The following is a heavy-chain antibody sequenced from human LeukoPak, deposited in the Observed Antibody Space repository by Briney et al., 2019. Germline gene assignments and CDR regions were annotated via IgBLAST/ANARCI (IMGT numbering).Heavy chain of an antibody. Sequence: PGGSLRLSRVVSGLSFSDSYMTWIRQTPGMGLESLAYISGSGHDIYYADSVKGRFTISRDNAKNSLYLQMNSLRAEDTAIYYCARDKAVGPTLFDYWGQGTLVTVSS. J-gene: IGHJ4*02. D-gene: IGHD1-26*01. CDR2: ISGSGHDI. CDR3: ARDKAVGPTLFDY. V-gene: IGHV3-11*04. CDR1: GLSFSDSY.